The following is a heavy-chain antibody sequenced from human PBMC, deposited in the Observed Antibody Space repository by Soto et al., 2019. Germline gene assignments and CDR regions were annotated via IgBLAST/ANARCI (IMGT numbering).Heavy chain of an antibody. CDR1: GFTFSSYA. CDR3: ARNDTSSWSRFDF. CDR2: ITGSGGGGHS. V-gene: IGHV3-23*01. J-gene: IGHJ4*02. D-gene: IGHD6-13*01. Sequence: GGSLRLSCAASGFTFSSYAMSWVRQAPGKGLDWVSAITGSGGGGHSYYADSVKGRFTISRDNSKNALFLQMNSLRADDTAVYYCARNDTSSWSRFDFWGQGTLVTVSS.